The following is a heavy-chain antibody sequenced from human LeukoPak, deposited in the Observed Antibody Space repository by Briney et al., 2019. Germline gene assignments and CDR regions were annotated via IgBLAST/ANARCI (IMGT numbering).Heavy chain of an antibody. J-gene: IGHJ5*02. D-gene: IGHD2-21*01. CDR1: GLTVSSNY. CDR3: ARIPPGAGNWFDP. Sequence: PGGSLRLSCAASGLTVSSNYMSWVRQAPGKGLEWVSIIYSVGSTYYADSVKGRFTISRDNSKNTVFLQMNSLRAEDTAVYYCARIPPGAGNWFDPWGQGTLVTVSS. CDR2: IYSVGST. V-gene: IGHV3-53*01.